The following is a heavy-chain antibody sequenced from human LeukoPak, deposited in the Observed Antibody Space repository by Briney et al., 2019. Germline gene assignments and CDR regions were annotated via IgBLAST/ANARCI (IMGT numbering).Heavy chain of an antibody. D-gene: IGHD6-13*01. V-gene: IGHV1-69*06. Sequence: SVKVSCKASGGTFSSYAISWVRQAPGQGLEWMGGIIPIFGTANYAQKFQGRVTITADKSTSTAYMELSSLRSEDTAVYYCASSSSWYVDAFDIWGQGTMVTVSS. CDR1: GGTFSSYA. J-gene: IGHJ3*02. CDR2: IIPIFGTA. CDR3: ASSSSWYVDAFDI.